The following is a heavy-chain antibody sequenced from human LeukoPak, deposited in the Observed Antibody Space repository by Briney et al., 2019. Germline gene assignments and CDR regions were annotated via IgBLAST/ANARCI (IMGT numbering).Heavy chain of an antibody. CDR1: GYTFTGYY. J-gene: IGHJ6*02. CDR2: INPNSGGT. D-gene: IGHD6-13*01. Sequence: ASVKVSCKASGYTFTGYYMHWVRLAPGQGLEWMGWINPNSGGTNYAQKFQGRVTMTRDTSISTAYMELSRLRSDDTAVYYCARGIAAAGTFMYYYYGMDVWGRGTTVTVSS. V-gene: IGHV1-2*02. CDR3: ARGIAAAGTFMYYYYGMDV.